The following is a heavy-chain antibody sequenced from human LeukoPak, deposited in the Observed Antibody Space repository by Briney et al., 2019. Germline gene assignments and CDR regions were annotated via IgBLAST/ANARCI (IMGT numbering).Heavy chain of an antibody. V-gene: IGHV1-2*02. CDR2: INPNSGGT. CDR3: ASNPIMDPNYGMDV. D-gene: IGHD3-16*01. CDR1: GYTFTSYY. J-gene: IGHJ6*02. Sequence: ASVKVSCKASGYTFTSYYMHWVRQAPGQGLEWMGWINPNSGGTNYAQKFQGRVTMTRDTSISTAYMELSRLRSDDTAVYYCASNPIMDPNYGMDVWGQGTTVTVSS.